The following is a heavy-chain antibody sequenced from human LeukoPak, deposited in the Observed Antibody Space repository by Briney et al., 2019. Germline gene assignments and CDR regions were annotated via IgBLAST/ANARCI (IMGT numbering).Heavy chain of an antibody. D-gene: IGHD3-10*01. J-gene: IGHJ4*02. CDR3: ARGGNRFGGFYFDY. Sequence: PSETLSLTCTVSADSLSSGGHYWAWVRQFPGKGLESIGFIHHSGRSRHNPSLKDRVAISVNTSRKQFALKLSSVTAADTAMYYCARGGNRFGGFYFDYWGQGIQVIVSS. CDR1: ADSLSSGGHY. CDR2: IHHSGRS. V-gene: IGHV4-31*03.